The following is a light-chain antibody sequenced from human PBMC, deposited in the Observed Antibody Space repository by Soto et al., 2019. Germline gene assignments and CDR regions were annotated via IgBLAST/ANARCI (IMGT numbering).Light chain of an antibody. Sequence: QSVLTQPASVSGSPGQSISISCTGTSSDVGGYNHVSWYQQHPGKAPKLMIYDVSNRPSGVSNRFSGSKSGNTASLTISGLQAEDEADYYCSSYTSSSTYVFGTGNKLTVL. CDR2: DVS. J-gene: IGLJ1*01. CDR1: SSDVGGYNH. V-gene: IGLV2-14*01. CDR3: SSYTSSSTYV.